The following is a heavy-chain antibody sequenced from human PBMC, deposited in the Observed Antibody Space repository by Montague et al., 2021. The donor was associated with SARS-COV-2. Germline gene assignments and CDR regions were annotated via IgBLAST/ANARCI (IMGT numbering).Heavy chain of an antibody. CDR3: ARARYYGSGTSVGMDV. CDR1: GGSFSGYY. Sequence: SETLSLTCAVYGGSFSGYYWSWIRQPPGKGLEWIGEINNSGSTNYNPSLKSRVTISVDTSKDQFSLKLSSVTAADTAAYYCARARYYGSGTSVGMDVWGQGTTVTVSS. D-gene: IGHD3-10*01. V-gene: IGHV4-34*01. CDR2: INNSGST. J-gene: IGHJ6*02.